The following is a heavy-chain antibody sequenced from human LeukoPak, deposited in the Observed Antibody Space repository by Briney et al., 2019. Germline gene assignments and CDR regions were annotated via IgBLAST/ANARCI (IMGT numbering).Heavy chain of an antibody. D-gene: IGHD1-26*01. Sequence: GGSLILSCAASGFTFSSYWMSWVRQAPGKGLEWVANIERDGSEKYYVDSVKGRFTISRDNAKTSLILQMNSLTAEDTAVYYCARYSGSYLFDYWGQGTLVTVSS. V-gene: IGHV3-7*01. CDR3: ARYSGSYLFDY. CDR1: GFTFSSYW. J-gene: IGHJ4*02. CDR2: IERDGSEK.